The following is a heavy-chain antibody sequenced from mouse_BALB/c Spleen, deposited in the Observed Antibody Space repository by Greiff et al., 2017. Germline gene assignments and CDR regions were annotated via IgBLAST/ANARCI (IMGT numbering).Heavy chain of an antibody. CDR2: INPYNGDT. Sequence: VQLQQSGPELVKPGASVKISCKASGYSFTGYFMHWVMQSHGKSLEWIGRINPYNGDTFYNQKFKGKATLTVDKSSSTAHMELRSLASEDSAVYDCARDGARGSYAMDYWGQGTSVTVSS. D-gene: IGHD2-3*01. CDR1: GYSFTGYF. V-gene: IGHV1-20*02. J-gene: IGHJ4*01. CDR3: ARDGARGSYAMDY.